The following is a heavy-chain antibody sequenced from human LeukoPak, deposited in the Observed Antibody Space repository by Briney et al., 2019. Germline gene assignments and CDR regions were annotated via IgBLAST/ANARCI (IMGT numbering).Heavy chain of an antibody. CDR1: GFTFSSYS. CDR2: ISSSSSYI. Sequence: GGSLRLSCAASGFTFSSYSMNWVRQAPGKGLEWVSSISSSSSYIYYADSVKGRFTISRDNAKNSLYLQMNSLRAEDTAVYYCARKSITMTSFDYWGQGTLVTVSS. J-gene: IGHJ4*02. CDR3: ARKSITMTSFDY. D-gene: IGHD3-22*01. V-gene: IGHV3-21*01.